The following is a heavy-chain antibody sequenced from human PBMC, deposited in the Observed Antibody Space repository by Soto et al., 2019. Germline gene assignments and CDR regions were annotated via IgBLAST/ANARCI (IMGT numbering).Heavy chain of an antibody. CDR3: ARQLGPSGSYLVATFDY. CDR1: GGSISSSSYY. Sequence: SETLSLTCTVSGGSISSSSYYWGWIRQPPGKGLEWIGSIYYSGSTYYNPSLKSRVTISVDTSKNQFSLKLSSVTAADTAVYYCARQLGPSGSYLVATFDYWGQGTLVTVSS. D-gene: IGHD3-10*01. CDR2: IYYSGST. J-gene: IGHJ4*02. V-gene: IGHV4-39*01.